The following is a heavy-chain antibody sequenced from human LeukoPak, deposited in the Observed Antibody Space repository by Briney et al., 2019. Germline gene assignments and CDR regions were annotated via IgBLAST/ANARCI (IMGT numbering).Heavy chain of an antibody. CDR2: MHPNSGNT. V-gene: IGHV1-8*01. CDR3: ARPRDNRQYYFDY. J-gene: IGHJ4*02. CDR1: GYTFTSYD. Sequence: VASVKVSCKASGYTFTSYDINWVRQATGQGLEWMGWMHPNSGNTGYAQNFQGRVTMTRNTSISTAYMELSSLRSEDTAVYYCARPRDNRQYYFDYWGQGTLVTVSS. D-gene: IGHD1-14*01.